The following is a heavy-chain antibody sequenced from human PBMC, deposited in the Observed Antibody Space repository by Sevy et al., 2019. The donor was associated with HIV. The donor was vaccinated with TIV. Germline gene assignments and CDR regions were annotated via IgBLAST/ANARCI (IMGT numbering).Heavy chain of an antibody. CDR1: GYTFLYHA. CDR3: ASEGAKWGWYLDL. V-gene: IGHV1-3*01. Sequence: ASVKVSCKASGYTFLYHAMHWVRQAPGHGLEWMGWIDAGNDDTKYSQNFQGRVIITRETSPSGHIFYMELTSLRSEDTAVYFCASEGAKWGWYLDLWGQGTLVTVSS. J-gene: IGHJ4*02. CDR2: IDAGNDDT. D-gene: IGHD1-26*01.